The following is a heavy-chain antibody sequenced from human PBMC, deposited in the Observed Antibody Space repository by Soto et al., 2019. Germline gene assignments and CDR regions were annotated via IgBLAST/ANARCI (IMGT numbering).Heavy chain of an antibody. Sequence: QVQLVESGGGVVQPGESLKVACAASGFNVATTGMHWVRQAPGKGLEWVAMISHSGTSKVYIDSVQGRFTISRDNAKNNLYLHMSSLRPKDTVIYYCAKDWGSSGWFNWFNPWGQGVLVTVSS. J-gene: IGHJ5*02. CDR3: AKDWGSSGWFNWFNP. CDR1: GFNVATTG. V-gene: IGHV3-30*18. CDR2: ISHSGTSK. D-gene: IGHD6-19*01.